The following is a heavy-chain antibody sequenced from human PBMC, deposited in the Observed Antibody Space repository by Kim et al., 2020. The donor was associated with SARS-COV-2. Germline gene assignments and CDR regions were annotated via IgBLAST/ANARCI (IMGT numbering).Heavy chain of an antibody. CDR1: GFTFSNAW. Sequence: GGSLRLSCAASGFTFSNAWMSWVRQAPGKGLEWVGRIKSKTDGGTTDYAAPVKGRFTISRDDTKNTLYLQMNSLKTEDTAVYYCTTLLRFLEWLSPSYGMDVWGQGTTVTVSS. D-gene: IGHD3-3*01. CDR3: TTLLRFLEWLSPSYGMDV. J-gene: IGHJ6*02. V-gene: IGHV3-15*01. CDR2: IKSKTDGGTT.